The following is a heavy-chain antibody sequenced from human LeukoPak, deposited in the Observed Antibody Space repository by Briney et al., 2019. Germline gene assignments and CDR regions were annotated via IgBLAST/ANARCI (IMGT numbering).Heavy chain of an antibody. V-gene: IGHV1-18*01. Sequence: GASVKVSCKASGYTFTSYGISWVRQAPGQGLEWMGWISAYNGNTNYAQKLQGRGTMTTDTSTSTAYMELRSLRSDDTAVYYCARGIAVAGGYYYYYMDVWGKGTTVTVSS. CDR1: GYTFTSYG. J-gene: IGHJ6*03. CDR2: ISAYNGNT. CDR3: ARGIAVAGGYYYYYMDV. D-gene: IGHD6-19*01.